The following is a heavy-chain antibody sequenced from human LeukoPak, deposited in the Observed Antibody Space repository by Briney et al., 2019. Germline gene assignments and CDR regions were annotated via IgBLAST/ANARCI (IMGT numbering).Heavy chain of an antibody. Sequence: SETLSLTCTVSGGSISSSSYYWGWIRQPPGKGLEWIGSIYYSGSTYYNPSLKSRVTISVDTSKNQFSLKLSSVTAADTAVYYCARGGLTVFDPWGQGTLVTVSS. CDR1: GGSISSSSYY. V-gene: IGHV4-39*01. CDR2: IYYSGST. CDR3: ARGGLTVFDP. D-gene: IGHD2-15*01. J-gene: IGHJ5*02.